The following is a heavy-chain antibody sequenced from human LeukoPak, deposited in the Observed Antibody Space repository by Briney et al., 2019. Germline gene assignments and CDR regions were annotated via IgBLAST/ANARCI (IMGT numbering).Heavy chain of an antibody. CDR1: GFTFSSYG. CDR3: AKDDYYGSGSYVPGNY. Sequence: GGSLKLSCAASGFTFSSYGMHWVRQAPGKGLEWVAFIRYDGSNKYYADSVKGRFTISRDNSKNTLYLQMNSLRAEDTAVYYCAKDDYYGSGSYVPGNYWGQGTLVTVSS. D-gene: IGHD3-10*01. V-gene: IGHV3-30*02. CDR2: IRYDGSNK. J-gene: IGHJ4*02.